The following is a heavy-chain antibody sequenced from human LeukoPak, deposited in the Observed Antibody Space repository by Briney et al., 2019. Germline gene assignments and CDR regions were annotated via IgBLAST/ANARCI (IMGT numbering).Heavy chain of an antibody. V-gene: IGHV4-61*08. Sequence: PSETLSLTCTVSGGSVSSGGYYWSWIRQPPEKGLEFIGYIYYTGSTNYNPSLKSRVTISVDMSKNQFSLRLSSVTAADTAVYYCARVRYGGSPKYYFDYWGQGTLVTVSS. D-gene: IGHD6-6*01. CDR1: GGSVSSGGYY. CDR2: IYYTGST. J-gene: IGHJ4*02. CDR3: ARVRYGGSPKYYFDY.